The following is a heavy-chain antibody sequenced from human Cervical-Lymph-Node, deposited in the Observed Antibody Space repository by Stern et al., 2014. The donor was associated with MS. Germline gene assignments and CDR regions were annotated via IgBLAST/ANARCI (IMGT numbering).Heavy chain of an antibody. Sequence: QVQLQESGPGLVKPSGTLSLTCAVSGDSITSTNWWSWVRQPPGKGLEWIGEIFHNGRTNYNSSLKSRLTISVDGSKNQFSRKLTSVTAADTAVYYCARGATKAVAGSGEVFDFWGQGTLVTVSS. V-gene: IGHV4-4*02. CDR2: IFHNGRT. CDR1: GDSITSTNW. CDR3: ARGATKAVAGSGEVFDF. D-gene: IGHD6-19*01. J-gene: IGHJ4*02.